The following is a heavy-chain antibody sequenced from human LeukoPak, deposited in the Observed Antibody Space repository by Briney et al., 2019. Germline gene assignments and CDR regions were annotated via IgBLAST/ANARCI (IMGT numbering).Heavy chain of an antibody. D-gene: IGHD6-13*01. Sequence: SETLSLTCTVPGGSISSYYWSWIRQPPGKGLEWIGYIYYSGSTNYNPSLKSRVTISVDTSKNQFSLKLSSVTAADTAVYYCARVASSSWSAEYFQHWGQGTLVTVSS. CDR3: ARVASSSWSAEYFQH. CDR1: GGSISSYY. CDR2: IYYSGST. V-gene: IGHV4-59*01. J-gene: IGHJ1*01.